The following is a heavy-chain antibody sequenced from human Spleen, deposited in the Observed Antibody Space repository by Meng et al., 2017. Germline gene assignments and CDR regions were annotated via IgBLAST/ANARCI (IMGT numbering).Heavy chain of an antibody. J-gene: IGHJ4*02. V-gene: IGHV1-2*06. CDR2: IIPNSGVA. Sequence: QVQLVQSGAEAKKPGASVKVSCKASGYTFTDYNMHWVRLAPGQGPEWMGQIIPNSGVARFAQKFRGRVTITRDTSITTVYMELSSLRFEDTAVYYCARDPPATTLYLDCWGQGTLVTVSS. CDR3: ARDPPATTLYLDC. CDR1: GYTFTDYN. D-gene: IGHD4-11*01.